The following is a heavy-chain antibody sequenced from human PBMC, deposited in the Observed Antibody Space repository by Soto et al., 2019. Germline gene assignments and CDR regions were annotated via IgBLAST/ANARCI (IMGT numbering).Heavy chain of an antibody. CDR1: RFTFSSYW. Sequence: TGGSLRLSCAASRFTFSSYWMHWVRQAPGKGLVWVSRISSDGSRTSYADSVKGRFTISRDNAKNTLYLQMNSLRAEDTAIYYCARVYSSLSSYDYWGQGTLVTVSS. CDR2: ISSDGSRT. CDR3: ARVYSSLSSYDY. J-gene: IGHJ4*02. V-gene: IGHV3-74*01. D-gene: IGHD5-18*01.